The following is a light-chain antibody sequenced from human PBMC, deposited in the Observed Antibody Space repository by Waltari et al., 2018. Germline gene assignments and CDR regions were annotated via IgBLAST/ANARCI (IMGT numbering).Light chain of an antibody. CDR2: GAS. Sequence: SGRASQRVSSSYLAWYQQKPGQAPRLLIYGASSRATGIPDRFSGSGSGTDFTLTISRLEPEDFAVYYCQQYGSSLFGGGTKVEIK. V-gene: IGKV3-20*01. CDR1: QRVSSSY. CDR3: QQYGSSL. J-gene: IGKJ4*01.